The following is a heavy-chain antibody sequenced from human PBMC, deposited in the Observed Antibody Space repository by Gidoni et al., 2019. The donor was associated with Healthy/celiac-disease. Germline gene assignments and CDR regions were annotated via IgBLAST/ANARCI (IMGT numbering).Heavy chain of an antibody. D-gene: IGHD3-10*01. V-gene: IGHV1-8*01. CDR1: EYTFTSYD. CDR3: ARVFLVLWFGESPNGMDV. CDR2: MNPNSGNT. J-gene: IGHJ6*02. Sequence: VQLLQYGAEAKKPGASVTVSAKTSEYTFTSYDINWVRHATVQWLDWMGWMNPNSGNTGYVHKFQGRVTMIRNTSISTAYMELSSLRSEDTAVYYWARVFLVLWFGESPNGMDVWGQGTTVTVSS.